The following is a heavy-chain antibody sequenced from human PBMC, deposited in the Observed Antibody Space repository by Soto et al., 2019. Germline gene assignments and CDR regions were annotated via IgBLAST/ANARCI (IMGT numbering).Heavy chain of an antibody. CDR2: VYHSGST. D-gene: IGHD6-19*01. V-gene: IGHV4-61*01. J-gene: IGHJ5*02. CDR3: ARLSADSFDP. Sequence: QVQLQEPGPGLLKPSETLSLPCTVSGASVSSGSYHWCWIRQPPGKGLEWIGYVYHSGSTHYKPSLKSQVTLSIDKSKNQLFLSLQSETGADKGVYYCARLSADSFDPWRQGTLVTVAS. CDR1: GASVSSGSYH.